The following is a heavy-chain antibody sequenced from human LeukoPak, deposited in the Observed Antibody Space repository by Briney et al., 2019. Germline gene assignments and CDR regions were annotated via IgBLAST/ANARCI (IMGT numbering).Heavy chain of an antibody. V-gene: IGHV3-7*01. CDR2: IKQDGSEK. D-gene: IGHD3-10*01. CDR1: GFTVSSNY. Sequence: PGGSLRLSCAASGFTVSSNYMSWVRQAPGKGLEWVANIKQDGSEKYYVDSVKGRFTISRDNAKNSLYLQMNSLRAEDTAVYYCARRSGITMVRGVIDYWGQGTLVTVSS. CDR3: ARRSGITMVRGVIDY. J-gene: IGHJ4*02.